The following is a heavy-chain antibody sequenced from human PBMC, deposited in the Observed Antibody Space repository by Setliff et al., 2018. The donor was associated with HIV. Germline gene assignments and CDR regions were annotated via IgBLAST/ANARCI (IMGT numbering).Heavy chain of an antibody. CDR3: ARDPAPSSSASYFQH. J-gene: IGHJ1*01. Sequence: ASVKVSCKASGYTFTSYYMHXVRQAPGQGLEWMGIINPSSGSTTYAPQFQGRVTMTRDTSTSTVYMELSSLRSEDTAVYYCARDPAPSSSASYFQHWGQGTPVTVS. V-gene: IGHV1-46*01. D-gene: IGHD6-6*01. CDR1: GYTFTSYY. CDR2: INPSSGST.